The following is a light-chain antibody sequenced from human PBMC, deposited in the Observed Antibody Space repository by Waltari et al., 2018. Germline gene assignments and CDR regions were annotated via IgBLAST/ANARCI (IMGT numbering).Light chain of an antibody. Sequence: AIRITQSPSSLPASTGDRVTITCRASQGISSYLAWYQQKPGKAPKLLIYAASTLQSGVPSRFSGSGSGTGFTLTISCLQSEDFATYYCQQYYSYPYTFGQGTKLEIK. CDR1: QGISSY. CDR3: QQYYSYPYT. V-gene: IGKV1-8*01. CDR2: AAS. J-gene: IGKJ2*01.